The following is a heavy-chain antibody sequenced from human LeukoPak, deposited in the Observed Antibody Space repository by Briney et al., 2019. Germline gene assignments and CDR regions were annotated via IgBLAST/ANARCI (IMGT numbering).Heavy chain of an antibody. Sequence: GGSLRLSCAAFGFTFSSYGMHWVRQTPGKGLEWVAFIRHDGSYQQYADSVKGRFTVSRDNSKDVVYPQMNSLRTEDTAVYYCAKNRDSSDYPRDFDFWGQGTLVTVSS. CDR3: AKNRDSSDYPRDFDF. CDR2: IRHDGSYQ. V-gene: IGHV3-30*02. CDR1: GFTFSSYG. D-gene: IGHD3-22*01. J-gene: IGHJ4*02.